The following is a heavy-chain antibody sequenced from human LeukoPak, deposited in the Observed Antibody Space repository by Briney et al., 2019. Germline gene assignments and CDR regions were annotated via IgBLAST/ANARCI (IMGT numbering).Heavy chain of an antibody. CDR1: GLSFSDYG. Sequence: GGSLRLSCVVSGLSFSDYGMHWVRQAPGKGLEWVAVIWSDGSNKYYADSVKGRFTISRDNSKNTLYLQMNSLRAEDTAVYYCAKASRYYDSSGYPTGHWGQGTLVTVSS. V-gene: IGHV3-30*02. CDR2: IWSDGSNK. J-gene: IGHJ4*02. CDR3: AKASRYYDSSGYPTGH. D-gene: IGHD3-22*01.